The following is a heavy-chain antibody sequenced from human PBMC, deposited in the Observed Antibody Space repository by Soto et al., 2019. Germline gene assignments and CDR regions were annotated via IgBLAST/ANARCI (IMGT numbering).Heavy chain of an antibody. D-gene: IGHD6-6*01. V-gene: IGHV1-2*04. J-gene: IGHJ6*03. CDR1: GYTLTGYY. CDR3: ARDVFQDSVGYTAARPYYYMDV. CDR2: INPNSGGT. Sequence: ASVKVSCKASGYTLTGYYMHWVRQAPGQGLEWMGWINPNSGGTNYAQKFQGWVTMTRDTSISTAYMELSRLRSDDTAVYYCARDVFQDSVGYTAARPYYYMDVWGKGTTVTVSS.